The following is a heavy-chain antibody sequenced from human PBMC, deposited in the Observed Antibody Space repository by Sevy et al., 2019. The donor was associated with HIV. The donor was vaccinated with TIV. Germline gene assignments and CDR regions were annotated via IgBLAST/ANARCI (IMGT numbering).Heavy chain of an antibody. CDR2: INQDGGAK. CDR3: TTSFGVIAGDDFDY. J-gene: IGHJ4*01. V-gene: IGHV3-7*01. D-gene: IGHD3-3*01. Sequence: GRSLRLSCAASGFTLSTTWMTWVRQAPGKGLEWVTNINQDGGAKYYVDSVKGRITISRDNTKNSLYLQMRSLRVEDTAVYYCTTSFGVIAGDDFDYWGQRTLVTVSS. CDR1: GFTLSTTW.